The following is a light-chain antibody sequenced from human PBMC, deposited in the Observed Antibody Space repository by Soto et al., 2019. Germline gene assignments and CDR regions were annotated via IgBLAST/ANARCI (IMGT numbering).Light chain of an antibody. J-gene: IGKJ1*01. V-gene: IGKV1-39*01. Sequence: DIQLTQSPSSLSASVGDRVTITCRASQSISSYLNWYQQKPGKAPNLLIYAASSLQSGVPSRFSGSGSGTDFTLTISSLQRDDFAIYYCQQYNPYPRTFGQGTKVDIK. CDR1: QSISSY. CDR2: AAS. CDR3: QQYNPYPRT.